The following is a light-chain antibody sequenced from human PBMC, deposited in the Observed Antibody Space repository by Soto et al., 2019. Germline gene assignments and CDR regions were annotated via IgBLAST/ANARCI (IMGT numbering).Light chain of an antibody. J-gene: IGKJ4*01. CDR2: GAS. CDR3: QERNRWPRGT. V-gene: IGKV3-11*01. Sequence: EIVLTQSPATLSLSPLERATLSCRASQSVSSYLYWSQHKPGQAPRPLIYGASARASGIPARFSGSGSGTEFTLTITSLEPEDFAVYYCQERNRWPRGTFGAGTKVDIK. CDR1: QSVSSY.